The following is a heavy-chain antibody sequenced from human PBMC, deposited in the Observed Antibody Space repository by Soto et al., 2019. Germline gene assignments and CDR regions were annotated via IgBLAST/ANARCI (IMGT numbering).Heavy chain of an antibody. CDR3: AREGSSSNLDY. V-gene: IGHV4-59*01. CDR2: IYYSGST. J-gene: IGHJ4*02. CDR1: GGSISSYY. D-gene: IGHD6-6*01. Sequence: SETLSLTCTVSGGSISSYYWSWIRQPPGKGLEWIGYIYYSGSTNYNPSLKSRVTISVDTSKNQFSLKLSSVTAADTAVYYCAREGSSSNLDYWGQGTLVTVSS.